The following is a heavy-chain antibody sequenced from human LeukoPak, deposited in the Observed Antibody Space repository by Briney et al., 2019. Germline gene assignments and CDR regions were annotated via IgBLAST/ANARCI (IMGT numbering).Heavy chain of an antibody. CDR3: ARLYVVSTSSPRIYYNYYYYMDV. CDR2: INRDGIAK. D-gene: IGHD6-6*01. J-gene: IGHJ6*03. V-gene: IGHV3-7*03. Sequence: QSGGSLRLSCAASGFTFSSYWMSWVRQAPGKALEWVANINRDGIAKYYVDSVKGRFTISRDNAKNSLFLQMNSLRAEDTAVYYCARLYVVSTSSPRIYYNYYYYMDVWGKGTTVTVSS. CDR1: GFTFSSYW.